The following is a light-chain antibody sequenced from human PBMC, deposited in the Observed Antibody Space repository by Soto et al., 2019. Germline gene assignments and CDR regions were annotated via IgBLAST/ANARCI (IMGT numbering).Light chain of an antibody. CDR3: QQFGSAPLYT. J-gene: IGKJ2*01. V-gene: IGKV3-20*01. Sequence: EIVLTQSPATLSLSPGERVTLSCRARQSVSRSYLAWYQQKPGQAPRLLIYGASSRATGIPDRFSGSGSGTDFTLTISRLEPEDFAVYYCQQFGSAPLYTFGQGTKLEIK. CDR2: GAS. CDR1: QSVSRSY.